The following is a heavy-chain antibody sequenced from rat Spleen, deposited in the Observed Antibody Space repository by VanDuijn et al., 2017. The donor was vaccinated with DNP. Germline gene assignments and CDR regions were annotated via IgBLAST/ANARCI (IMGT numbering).Heavy chain of an antibody. CDR1: GFTFSSYW. V-gene: IGHV5-58*01. D-gene: IGHD1-12*03. CDR3: ATSGYGYDGYPFAY. Sequence: EVQLVESGGDLVQPGRSLKLSCVASGFTFSSYWMFWIRQAPGKGLEWVASISPSGVSIYYRDSVKGRFTISRDNAKNTLFLQMDSLRSEDTATYYCATSGYGYDGYPFAYWGQGTLVTVSS. CDR2: ISPSGVSI. J-gene: IGHJ3*01.